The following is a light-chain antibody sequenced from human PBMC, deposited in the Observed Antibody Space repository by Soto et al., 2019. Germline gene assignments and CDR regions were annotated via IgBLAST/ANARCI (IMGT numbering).Light chain of an antibody. CDR2: TTS. V-gene: IGKV1-39*01. J-gene: IGKJ1*01. CDR3: QQSYSRPRT. CDR1: QSISSY. Sequence: DIQMTQSPSSLSASVGDRVTITCRASQSISSYLNWYQQKPGKAPNLLIYTTSSLEGGVPSRFSGSGSGTDFTLTISSLQPEDFATYFCQQSYSRPRTFGQGNKVEIK.